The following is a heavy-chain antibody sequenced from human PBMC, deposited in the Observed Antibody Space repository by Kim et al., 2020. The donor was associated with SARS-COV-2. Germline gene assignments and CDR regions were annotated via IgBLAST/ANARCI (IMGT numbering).Heavy chain of an antibody. D-gene: IGHD6-6*01. CDR2: ISDSSSNI. CDR1: GFTFSSYS. J-gene: IGHJ3*02. Sequence: GGSLSLSCAASGFTFSSYSMNWVRQAPGKGLEWVSFISDSSSNIYYADSVKGRFTISRDNAKNSMYLQMNSLRAEDTAVYYCARDEYSSSSGAFDIWGQGTMVTVSS. V-gene: IGHV3-21*01. CDR3: ARDEYSSSSGAFDI.